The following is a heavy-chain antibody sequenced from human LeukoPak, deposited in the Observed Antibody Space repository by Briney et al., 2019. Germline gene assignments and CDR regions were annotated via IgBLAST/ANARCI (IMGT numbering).Heavy chain of an antibody. CDR3: ARLRSQWLADAFDI. V-gene: IGHV4-59*08. CDR2: IYYSGST. J-gene: IGHJ3*02. Sequence: SETLSLTCTVSGGSISSYYWSWIRQPPGKGLEWIGYIYYSGSTNYNPSLKSRVTISVDTSKNQFSLKLSSVTAADTAVYYCARLRSQWLADAFDIWGQGTVVTVSS. CDR1: GGSISSYY. D-gene: IGHD6-19*01.